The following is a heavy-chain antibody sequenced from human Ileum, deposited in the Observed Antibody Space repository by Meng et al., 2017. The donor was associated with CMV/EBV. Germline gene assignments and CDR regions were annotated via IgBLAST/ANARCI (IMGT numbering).Heavy chain of an antibody. D-gene: IGHD1-7*01. CDR3: AKGLSTGTIRPSSYYCYGLDV. J-gene: IGHJ6*02. Sequence: SLKISCAASGFIFDDYAMHWVRQAPGKGLEWVAGVRRDSVNIGYADSVKGRFTISRDNAKNSLYLQMNSLKTEDTALYYCAKGLSTGTIRPSSYYCYGLDVWGQGTTVTVSS. CDR1: GFIFDDYA. CDR2: VRRDSVNI. V-gene: IGHV3-9*01.